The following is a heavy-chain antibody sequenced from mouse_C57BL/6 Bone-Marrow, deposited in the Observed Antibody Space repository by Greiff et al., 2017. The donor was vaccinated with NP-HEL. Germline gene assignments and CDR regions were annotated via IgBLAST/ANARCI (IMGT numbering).Heavy chain of an antibody. V-gene: IGHV1-4*01. D-gene: IGHD2-10*01. Sequence: QVHVKQSGAELARPGASVKMSCKASGYTFTSYTMHWVKQRPGQGLEWIGYINPSSGYTKYNQKFKDKATLTADKSSSTAYMQLSSLTSEDSAVYYCARRGLLDFDYWGQGTTLTVSS. CDR3: ARRGLLDFDY. CDR2: INPSSGYT. J-gene: IGHJ2*01. CDR1: GYTFTSYT.